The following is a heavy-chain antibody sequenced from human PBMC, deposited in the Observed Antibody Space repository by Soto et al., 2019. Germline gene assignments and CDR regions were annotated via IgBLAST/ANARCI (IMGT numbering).Heavy chain of an antibody. D-gene: IGHD4-17*01. J-gene: IGHJ3*02. V-gene: IGHV4-39*01. CDR3: ARHDYEFQDAFDI. CDR1: GGSISSSSYY. CDR2: IYYSGST. Sequence: QLQLQESGPGLVKPSETLSLTCTVSGGSISSSSYYWGWIRQPPGKGLEWIGSIYYSGSTYYNPSLKSRVTISVDTSKNQFSLKLSSVTAADTAVYYCARHDYEFQDAFDIWGQGTMVTVSS.